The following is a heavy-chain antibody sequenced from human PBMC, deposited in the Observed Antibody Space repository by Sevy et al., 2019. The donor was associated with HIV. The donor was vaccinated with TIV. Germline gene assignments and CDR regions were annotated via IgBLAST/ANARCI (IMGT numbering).Heavy chain of an antibody. CDR3: AGDASGGGDDY. CDR1: GGSISSYY. CDR2: IYYSGST. D-gene: IGHD7-27*01. V-gene: IGHV4-59*01. J-gene: IGHJ4*02. Sequence: SETLSLTCTVSGGSISSYYWSWIRQPPGKGLEWIGYIYYSGSTNYNPSLRSRVTISVDTSKNQFSLKLSSGTAADTAVYYCAGDASGGGDDYWGQGTLVTVSS.